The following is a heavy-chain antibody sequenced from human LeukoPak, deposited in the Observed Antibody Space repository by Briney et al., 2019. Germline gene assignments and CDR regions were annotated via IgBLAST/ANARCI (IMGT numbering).Heavy chain of an antibody. V-gene: IGHV4-34*01. CDR2: INHSGST. D-gene: IGHD3-10*01. CDR1: GGSFSGYY. J-gene: IGHJ4*02. CDR3: ARGPTYSPGGSVFHGGLFDY. Sequence: SETLSLTCAVYGGSFSGYYWSWIRQPPGKGLEWIGEINHSGSTNYNPSLKSRVTISVDTSKNQFSLKLSSVTAADTAVYYCARGPTYSPGGSVFHGGLFDYWGQGTLVTVSS.